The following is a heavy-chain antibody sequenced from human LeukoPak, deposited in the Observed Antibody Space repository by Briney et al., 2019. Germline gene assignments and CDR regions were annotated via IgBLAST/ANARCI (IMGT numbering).Heavy chain of an antibody. D-gene: IGHD6-19*01. Sequence: ASVKVSCKASAYTFTDYYMHWVRQAPGQGLEWMGWINPNSGGTNYAQKFQGRVTMTRDTSISTAYMEPSSLRSDDTAVYYCARGFSSGWYYYWGQGTLVTVSS. CDR1: AYTFTDYY. CDR3: ARGFSSGWYYY. J-gene: IGHJ4*02. CDR2: INPNSGGT. V-gene: IGHV1-2*02.